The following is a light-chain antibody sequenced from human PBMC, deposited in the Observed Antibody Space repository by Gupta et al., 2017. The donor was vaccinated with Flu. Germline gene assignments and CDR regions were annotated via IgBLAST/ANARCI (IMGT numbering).Light chain of an antibody. Sequence: TSSDVGGYNYVSWYQQHPGKAPKLMIHEVNKRPSGVPDRISGSKSGSTASLTVSGLQAEDEADYYCSSYAGSNNFVFGGGTKLTVL. CDR1: SSDVGGYNY. CDR2: EVN. J-gene: IGLJ3*02. V-gene: IGLV2-8*01. CDR3: SSYAGSNNFV.